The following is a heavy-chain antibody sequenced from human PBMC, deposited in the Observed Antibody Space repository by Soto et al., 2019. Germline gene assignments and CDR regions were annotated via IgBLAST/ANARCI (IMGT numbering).Heavy chain of an antibody. V-gene: IGHV1-69*13. Sequence: SVKVSCKASGGTFSSYAISWVRQAPGQGLEWMGGIIPIFGTANYAQKFQGRVTITADESTSTAYMELSSLRYEDTAVYYCAREGYKSLWFGELTSGYFDYWGQGTLVTVSS. D-gene: IGHD3-10*01. CDR2: IIPIFGTA. CDR3: AREGYKSLWFGELTSGYFDY. J-gene: IGHJ4*02. CDR1: GGTFSSYA.